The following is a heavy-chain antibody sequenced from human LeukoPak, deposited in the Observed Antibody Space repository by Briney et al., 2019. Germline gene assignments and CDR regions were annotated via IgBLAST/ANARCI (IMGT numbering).Heavy chain of an antibody. J-gene: IGHJ4*02. Sequence: SQTLSLTCATSGDSVSSNSAAWNWIRQSPSGGLEWLGRTYYRSKWYNDFAVSVRGRISINPDTSKNQFSLQLSSVTPEDTAVYYCARDQGRPPVAGFDYWGRGALVTVSS. D-gene: IGHD6-19*01. CDR1: GDSVSSNSAA. CDR3: ARDQGRPPVAGFDY. V-gene: IGHV6-1*01. CDR2: TYYRSKWYN.